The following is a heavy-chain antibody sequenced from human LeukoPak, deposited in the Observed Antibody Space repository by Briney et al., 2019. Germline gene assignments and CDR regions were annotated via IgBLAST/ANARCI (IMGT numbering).Heavy chain of an antibody. CDR1: GGPISSYY. J-gene: IGHJ5*02. CDR3: ARGGGGYCSSTSCYVDWFEP. V-gene: IGHV4-59*01. D-gene: IGHD2-2*01. CDR2: IYYSGST. Sequence: SETLSLTCTVSGGPISSYYWSWIRQPPGKGLEWIGNIYYSGSTNYNPSLKSRVTISVDTAKNQFSLKLSSVTAADTAVYYCARGGGGYCSSTSCYVDWFEPCGQGNLVTVSS.